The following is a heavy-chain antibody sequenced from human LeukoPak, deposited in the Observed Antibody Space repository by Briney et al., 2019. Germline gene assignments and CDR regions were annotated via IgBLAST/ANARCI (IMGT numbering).Heavy chain of an antibody. D-gene: IGHD3-10*01. CDR3: ARSLYGSGSGWKETEAGELDY. CDR1: GFTFGSYS. CDR2: IGHTGSIT. V-gene: IGHV3-48*04. Sequence: GGSLRLSCAGSGFTFGSYSMNWVRHAPGKGLEWVSYIGHTGSITDYADSVKGRFTVSRDNDKNSLYLQMNTLRAEDTAVYYCARSLYGSGSGWKETEAGELDYWGQGTLVTVSS. J-gene: IGHJ4*02.